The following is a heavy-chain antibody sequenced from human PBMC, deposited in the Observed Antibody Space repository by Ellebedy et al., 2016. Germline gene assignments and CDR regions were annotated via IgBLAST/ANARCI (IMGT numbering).Heavy chain of an antibody. Sequence: GESLKISCVASGFAFSNAWMSWVRQTPGKGLDWVGRIKSKNNGGTTDYAAPGKGRFTISRDDSKDTVYLQMNSLETEDTAVYYCTTYYYGSGSFYLGDCWGQGTLVTVSA. D-gene: IGHD3-10*01. CDR1: GFAFSNAW. J-gene: IGHJ4*02. V-gene: IGHV3-15*01. CDR3: TTYYYGSGSFYLGDC. CDR2: IKSKNNGGTT.